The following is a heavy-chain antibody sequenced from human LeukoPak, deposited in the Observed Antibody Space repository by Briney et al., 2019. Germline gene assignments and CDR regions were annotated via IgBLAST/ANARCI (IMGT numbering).Heavy chain of an antibody. Sequence: AASEKVSCKASGYTFTGYYMHWVRQAPGQGLEWMGWINPNSGGTNYAQKFQGRVTMTRDTSISTAYMELSRLRSDDTAVYYCAREVLGEYYYDSSGLHYWGQGTLVTVSS. CDR3: AREVLGEYYYDSSGLHY. CDR2: INPNSGGT. V-gene: IGHV1-2*02. J-gene: IGHJ4*02. CDR1: GYTFTGYY. D-gene: IGHD3-22*01.